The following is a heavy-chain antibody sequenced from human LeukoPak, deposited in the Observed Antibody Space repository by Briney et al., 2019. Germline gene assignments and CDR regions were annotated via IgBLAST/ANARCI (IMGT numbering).Heavy chain of an antibody. CDR1: GFTFSSYG. CDR2: ISGSGGST. CDR3: TIYSSSWNFDY. Sequence: PGGSLRLSCAASGFTFSSYGMSWVRQAPGKGLEWVSAISGSGGSTYYADSVKGRFTISRDNSKNTLYLQMNSLRAEDTAVYYSTIYSSSWNFDYWGQGTLVTVSS. V-gene: IGHV3-23*01. D-gene: IGHD6-13*01. J-gene: IGHJ4*02.